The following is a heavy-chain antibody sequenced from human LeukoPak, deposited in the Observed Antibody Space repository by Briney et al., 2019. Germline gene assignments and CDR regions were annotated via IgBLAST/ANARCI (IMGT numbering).Heavy chain of an antibody. V-gene: IGHV4-30-2*01. CDR1: GGSINRDTYN. Sequence: TSETLSLTCSVSGGSINRDTYNWGWIRQPPGKGLEWIGYIYHSGSTYYNPSLKSRVTISVDTSKNQFSLKLSSVTAADTAVYFCARLKAADPPLDCWGQGTLVTVSS. J-gene: IGHJ4*02. CDR2: IYHSGST. D-gene: IGHD6-13*01. CDR3: ARLKAADPPLDC.